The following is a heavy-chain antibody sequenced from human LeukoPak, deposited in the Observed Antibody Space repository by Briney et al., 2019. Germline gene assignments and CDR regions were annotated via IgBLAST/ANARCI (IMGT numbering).Heavy chain of an antibody. CDR2: INHSGST. Sequence: SETLSLTCAVYGGSFSGYYWSWIRQPPGKGLEWIGEINHSGSTNYNPSLKSRGTISVNTSKNQFSLKLSSVTAADTAVYYCASNRLRRRGDYWGQGTLVTVSS. J-gene: IGHJ4*02. CDR3: ASNRLRRRGDY. CDR1: GGSFSGYY. D-gene: IGHD4-17*01. V-gene: IGHV4-34*01.